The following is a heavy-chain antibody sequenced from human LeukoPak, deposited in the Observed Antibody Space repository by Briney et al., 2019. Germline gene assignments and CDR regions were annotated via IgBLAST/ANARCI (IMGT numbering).Heavy chain of an antibody. CDR1: GFAFSDYE. Sequence: GGSLRLSCASSGFAFSDYEMNWVRQAPGKGLVWVSRITSDGSSTSYADSVRGRFTMSRDNARNTLSLQMNSLRAEDTAVYYCARGLLGSSTTSDYWGQGTLVIVSS. J-gene: IGHJ4*02. D-gene: IGHD1-26*01. CDR3: ARGLLGSSTTSDY. V-gene: IGHV3-74*01. CDR2: ITSDGSST.